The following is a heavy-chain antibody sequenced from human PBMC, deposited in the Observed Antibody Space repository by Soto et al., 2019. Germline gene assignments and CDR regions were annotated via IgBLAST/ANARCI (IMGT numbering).Heavy chain of an antibody. CDR3: EGRDDPFHV. J-gene: IGHJ3*01. V-gene: IGHV3-33*01. CDR1: GFTFSNYG. Sequence: QVQLVESGGGVVQPGTSLRLSCVATGFTFSNYGIHWVRQAPGRGLEWVAVIWHDGSQKYLTDSVRGRFTISRDNSKNTVYLQMNSLRVEDTDGYYCEGRDDPFHVWGQGTMVTVSS. CDR2: IWHDGSQK.